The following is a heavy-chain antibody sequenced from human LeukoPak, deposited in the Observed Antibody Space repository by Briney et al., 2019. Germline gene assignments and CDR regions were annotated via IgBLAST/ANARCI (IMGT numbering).Heavy chain of an antibody. D-gene: IGHD2-21*02. J-gene: IGHJ4*02. Sequence: SVKVSCKASGGTFSSYAISWVRQAPGQGLEWMGRIIPIFGTANYAQEFQGRVTITTDESTSTAYMKLSSLRSEDTAVYYCAILPVVVTAVDYWGQGTLVTVSS. CDR2: IIPIFGTA. CDR3: AILPVVVTAVDY. CDR1: GGTFSSYA. V-gene: IGHV1-69*05.